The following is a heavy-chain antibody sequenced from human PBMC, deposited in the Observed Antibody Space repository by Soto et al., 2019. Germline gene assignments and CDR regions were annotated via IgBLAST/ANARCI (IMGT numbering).Heavy chain of an antibody. Sequence: QVQLQESGPGLVKPSGTLSLTCAVSGGSFTSNNWWTWVRQPPGQGLEWIGEIYRTGSTNYNPSLKSRVTISLDKSGNPFSLKVTSLTAADTAVYYCASRDPGTSVDYWGQGTLVTVSS. CDR2: IYRTGST. CDR3: ASRDPGTSVDY. D-gene: IGHD1-7*01. V-gene: IGHV4-4*02. CDR1: GGSFTSNNW. J-gene: IGHJ4*02.